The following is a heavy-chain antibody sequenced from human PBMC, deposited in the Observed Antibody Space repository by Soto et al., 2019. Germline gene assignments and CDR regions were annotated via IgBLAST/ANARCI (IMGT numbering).Heavy chain of an antibody. CDR3: VRTSSY. Sequence: EVQLVASGGGLIQPGGSLRLSCAASGFAVHSNYMSWVRQAPGKGLEWVSVIYGGGTTYYSDSVKGRFTISRDNSKNTVFLQRNSRRAEDTAVYYCVRTSSYWGQGTRVIGSS. J-gene: IGHJ4*02. CDR2: IYGGGTT. V-gene: IGHV3-53*01. D-gene: IGHD2-2*01. CDR1: GFAVHSNY.